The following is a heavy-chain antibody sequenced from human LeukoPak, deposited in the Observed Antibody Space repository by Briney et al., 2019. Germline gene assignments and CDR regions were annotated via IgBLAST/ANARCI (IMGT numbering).Heavy chain of an antibody. V-gene: IGHV4-34*01. CDR2: INHSGST. CDR1: GGSFSGYY. J-gene: IGHJ6*02. D-gene: IGHD6-19*01. Sequence: SETLSLTCAVYGGSFSGYYWSWIRQPPGKGLEWTGEINHSGSTNYNPSLKSRVTISVDTSKNQFSLKLSSVTAADTAVYYCASMGYSSGWYDNYYGMDVWGQGTTVTVSS. CDR3: ASMGYSSGWYDNYYGMDV.